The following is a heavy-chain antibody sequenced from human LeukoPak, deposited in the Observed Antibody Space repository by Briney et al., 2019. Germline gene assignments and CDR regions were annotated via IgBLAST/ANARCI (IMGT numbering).Heavy chain of an antibody. J-gene: IGHJ4*02. D-gene: IGHD5-18*01. CDR2: ISGSGDTT. CDR3: AKAKTQAMVLPGNY. CDR1: GFTFSIYA. V-gene: IGHV3-23*01. Sequence: GGSLRLSCAASGFTFSIYAMIWVREAPGGGLEWVLTISGSGDTTYYADSVKGRFTISRDNSKNTIYLQMNSLRAEDTAVYYCAKAKTQAMVLPGNYWGQGTLVTVSS.